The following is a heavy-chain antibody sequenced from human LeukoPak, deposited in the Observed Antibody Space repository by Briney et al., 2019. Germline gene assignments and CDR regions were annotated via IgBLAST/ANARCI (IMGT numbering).Heavy chain of an antibody. Sequence: GGSLRLSCAASGFTFSSYGMHWVRQAPGKGLEWVAFIRYDGSNKYYADSVKGRFTISRDNSKNTLYLQMNSLRAEDTAVYYCASQLLWFGEVSQYWGQGTLVTVSS. CDR2: IRYDGSNK. J-gene: IGHJ4*02. CDR3: ASQLLWFGEVSQY. CDR1: GFTFSSYG. V-gene: IGHV3-30*02. D-gene: IGHD3-10*01.